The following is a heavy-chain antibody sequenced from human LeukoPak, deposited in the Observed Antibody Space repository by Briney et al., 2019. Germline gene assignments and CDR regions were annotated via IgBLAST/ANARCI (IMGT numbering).Heavy chain of an antibody. CDR1: GFTFNTYN. D-gene: IGHD3-22*01. CDR2: ISSSSSYI. J-gene: IGHJ4*02. V-gene: IGHV3-21*01. Sequence: PGGSLRLSFAGSGFTFNTYNMNWVRQAPGKGLEWVSSISSSSSYIYYADSVKGRFTISRDNAKNSLYLQMNSLRAEDTAVYYCARLYHGSAYHADHFDYWGQGTLVIVSS. CDR3: ARLYHGSAYHADHFDY.